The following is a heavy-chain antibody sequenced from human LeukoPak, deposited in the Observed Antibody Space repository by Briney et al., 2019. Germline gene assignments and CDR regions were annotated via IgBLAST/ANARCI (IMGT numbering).Heavy chain of an antibody. CDR3: ATAMDWGSRWYFDL. Sequence: SETLSLTCTVSGASINNYYWNWIRQPPGKGLEWLGYISYSGSTNYSPSLRSRVSMSLDTSKNQSSLRLNSATAADTAVYYCATAMDWGSRWYFDLWGRGTLVTVSS. CDR2: ISYSGST. CDR1: GASINNYY. J-gene: IGHJ2*01. D-gene: IGHD3/OR15-3a*01. V-gene: IGHV4-59*01.